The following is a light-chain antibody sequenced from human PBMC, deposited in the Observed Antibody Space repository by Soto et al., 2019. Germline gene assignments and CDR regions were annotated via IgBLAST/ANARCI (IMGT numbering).Light chain of an antibody. CDR1: HTVTGRF. Sequence: IVLTQSPGTLSLSPGESATLSCRASHTVTGRFLAWYHHKPGHSPRLLLYGASSRATGIPERFSGGGSGTDFTLTINRLEPDDFAIYYCQHYAVSSPTFGGRTNVEIK. CDR2: GAS. V-gene: IGKV3-20*01. CDR3: QHYAVSSPT. J-gene: IGKJ4*01.